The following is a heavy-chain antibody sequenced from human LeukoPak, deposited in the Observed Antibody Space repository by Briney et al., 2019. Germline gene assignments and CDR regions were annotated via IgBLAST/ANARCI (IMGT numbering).Heavy chain of an antibody. V-gene: IGHV4-61*02. Sequence: PSETLSLTCTVSGGSISSGSYYWSWIRQPAGKGLEWIGRIYTSGSTNYNPSLKSRVTTSVDTSKNQFSLKLSSVTAADTAAYYCAREDWAYYYGSGSFHFDYWGQGTLVTVSS. CDR2: IYTSGST. CDR1: GGSISSGSYY. D-gene: IGHD3-10*01. J-gene: IGHJ4*02. CDR3: AREDWAYYYGSGSFHFDY.